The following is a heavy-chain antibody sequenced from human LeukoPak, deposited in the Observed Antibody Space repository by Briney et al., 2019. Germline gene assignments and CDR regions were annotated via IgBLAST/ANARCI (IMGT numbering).Heavy chain of an antibody. J-gene: IGHJ4*02. D-gene: IGHD3-16*02. Sequence: ASVKVSCKASGYTFTGYYMHWVRQAPGQGLEWMGWINPNSGGTNYAQKFQGRVTMTRDTSISTAYMELSRLRSDDTAVYYCARDRYYDYVWGSYRYSPSDYWGQGTLVTVSS. CDR1: GYTFTGYY. CDR3: ARDRYYDYVWGSYRYSPSDY. V-gene: IGHV1-2*02. CDR2: INPNSGGT.